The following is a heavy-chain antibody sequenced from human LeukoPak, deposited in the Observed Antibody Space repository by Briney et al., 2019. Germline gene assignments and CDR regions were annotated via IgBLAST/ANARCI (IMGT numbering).Heavy chain of an antibody. J-gene: IGHJ4*02. CDR2: ISYDGSNK. V-gene: IGHV3-30-3*01. D-gene: IGHD5-18*01. Sequence: GRSLRLSCAASGFTFSSYAMHWVRQAPGKGLEWVAVISYDGSNKYYADSVRGRFTISRDNSKNTLYLQMNSLRAEDTAVYYCARGIQLWLLNYWGQGTLVTVSS. CDR1: GFTFSSYA. CDR3: ARGIQLWLLNY.